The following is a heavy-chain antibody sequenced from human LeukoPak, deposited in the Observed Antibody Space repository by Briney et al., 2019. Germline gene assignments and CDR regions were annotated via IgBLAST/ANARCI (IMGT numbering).Heavy chain of an antibody. D-gene: IGHD3-10*01. CDR3: AKYRGFGDSYDS. Sequence: PGGSLRLSCAASGFPFSRNDMSWVRRAPGKGLEWVSSISGSGDRTYYADSVKGRFTISRDTSKNTLYLEMNSLRAEDAAVYYCAKYRGFGDSYDSWGQGTLVTVSS. J-gene: IGHJ4*02. CDR1: GFPFSRND. CDR2: ISGSGDRT. V-gene: IGHV3-23*01.